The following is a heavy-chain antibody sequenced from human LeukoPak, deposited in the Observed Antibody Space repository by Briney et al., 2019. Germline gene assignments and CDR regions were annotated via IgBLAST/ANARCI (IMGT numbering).Heavy chain of an antibody. CDR3: ARSNGSPDYVLAV. J-gene: IGHJ6*02. CDR1: GYSFSTYR. D-gene: IGHD1-26*01. CDR2: IYPGDSDP. Sequence: GESLKISCRASGYSFSTYRIGWVRQMPRKGLEWMGDIYPGDSDPRYSPSFQCQVTMSTDKSIRSAYLQWSSLKASDTAIYYCARSNGSPDYVLAVCGQRNMVTVSS. V-gene: IGHV5-51*01.